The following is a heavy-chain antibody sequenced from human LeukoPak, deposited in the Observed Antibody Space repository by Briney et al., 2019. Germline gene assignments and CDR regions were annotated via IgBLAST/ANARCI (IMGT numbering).Heavy chain of an antibody. Sequence: ASVKVSCKASGYTFTYSYMHWVRQAPGQGLEWMGWLNPNSGGTNYAQKFQGRVTMTRDTSISTAYMELSRLRSDDTAMYYCARDAIGMIVVAFDYWGQGTLVTVCS. CDR2: LNPNSGGT. J-gene: IGHJ4*02. CDR1: GYTFTYSY. CDR3: ARDAIGMIVVAFDY. D-gene: IGHD3-22*01. V-gene: IGHV1-2*02.